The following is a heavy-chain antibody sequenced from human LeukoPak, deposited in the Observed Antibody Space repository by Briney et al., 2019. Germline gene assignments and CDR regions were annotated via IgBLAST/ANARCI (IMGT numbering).Heavy chain of an antibody. V-gene: IGHV4-4*07. D-gene: IGHD2-21*02. CDR1: GGSISSYY. CDR2: IYTSGST. J-gene: IGHJ5*02. Sequence: SETLSLTCTVSGGSISSYYWGWIRQPAGKGLEWIGRIYTSGSTNYNPSLKSRVTMSVDTSKNQFSLKLSSVTAADTAVYYCARFAYCGGDCYYNWFDPWGQGTLVTVSS. CDR3: ARFAYCGGDCYYNWFDP.